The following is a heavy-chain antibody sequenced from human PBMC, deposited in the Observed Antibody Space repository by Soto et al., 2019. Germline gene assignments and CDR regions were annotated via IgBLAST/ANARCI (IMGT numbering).Heavy chain of an antibody. Sequence: QVQLVESGGGVVQPGRSLRLSCAASGFTFSGYGRHWVRQAPGKGLEWVAITRHDGSNTYYADSVRCRFTISRDNYKKTLYLQMDSLRAEDTAVYYCARDGVGTTTFFGYFDYWGQGTMVTVSS. CDR3: ARDGVGTTTFFGYFDY. CDR2: TRHDGSNT. D-gene: IGHD1-7*01. J-gene: IGHJ4*02. V-gene: IGHV3-33*01. CDR1: GFTFSGYG.